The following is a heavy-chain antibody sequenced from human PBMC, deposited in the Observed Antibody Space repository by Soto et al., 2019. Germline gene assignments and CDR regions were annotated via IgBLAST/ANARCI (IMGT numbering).Heavy chain of an antibody. CDR2: ISWDGGST. CDR3: PKVNDY. V-gene: IGHV3-43*01. Sequence: GGSLRLSCAASGFTFDDYTMHWVRQAPGKGLEWVSLISWDGGSTYYADSVKGRFTISRDNSKNSLYLQMNSLRTEDTALYYCPKVNDYWGQGTLVIVSS. J-gene: IGHJ4*02. CDR1: GFTFDDYT.